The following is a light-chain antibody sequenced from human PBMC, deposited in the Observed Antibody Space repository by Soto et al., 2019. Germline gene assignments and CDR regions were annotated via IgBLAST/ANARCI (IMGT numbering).Light chain of an antibody. CDR3: SSYTSSSTPGV. CDR1: SSDVGRYNY. Sequence: QSALTQPASVSGSPGQSITISCTGTSSDVGRYNYVSWYQQHPGKAPKLMIYEVTNWPSGVSNRFSGSKSGNTASLTISGLQAEDEADYYCSSYTSSSTPGVFGGGTKLTVL. CDR2: EVT. V-gene: IGLV2-14*01. J-gene: IGLJ2*01.